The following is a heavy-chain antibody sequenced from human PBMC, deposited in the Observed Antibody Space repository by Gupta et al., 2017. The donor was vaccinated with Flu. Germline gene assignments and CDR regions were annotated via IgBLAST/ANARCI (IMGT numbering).Heavy chain of an antibody. Sequence: PGEGLEWVSGICLSGTHIQYADSVKGRFTICRYNTKSSMDLQMNSLRVEDTAVYFWARDRCSGFDGPGGYLDHWGQGILVSVSS. J-gene: IGHJ4*02. CDR2: ICLSGTHI. V-gene: IGHV3-21*01. CDR3: ARDRCSGFDGPGGYLDH. D-gene: IGHD2-15*01.